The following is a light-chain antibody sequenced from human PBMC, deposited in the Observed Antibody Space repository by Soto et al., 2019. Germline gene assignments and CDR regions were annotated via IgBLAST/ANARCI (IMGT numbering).Light chain of an antibody. V-gene: IGKV3-20*01. CDR2: GAS. CDR3: QHYGSSTT. CDR1: QSVSNNY. Sequence: EIVLTQSPGTLSLSLGERATLPCRASQSVSNNYLAWYQHKPGQTPRLLIYGASSRATGIPDRFSGSGSGTDFTLTISRLEPEDFAVYYCQHYGSSTTFGQGTRLEI. J-gene: IGKJ5*01.